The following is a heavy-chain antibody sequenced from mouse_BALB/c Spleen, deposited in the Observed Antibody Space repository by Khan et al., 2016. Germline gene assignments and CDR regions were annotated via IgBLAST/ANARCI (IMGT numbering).Heavy chain of an antibody. V-gene: IGHV9-1*02. J-gene: IGHJ2*01. Sequence: QIQLVQSGPELKKPGETVKISCKASGYTFTNYAMNWVKQAPGKGLKWMGWINTYTGKPTYADDFKGRFAFSLDTSASTAYLQINNLKNEDMVTYCCARGHGNLDYWRQGPTLTVSS. CDR2: INTYTGKP. CDR1: GYTFTNYA. CDR3: ARGHGNLDY. D-gene: IGHD2-1*01.